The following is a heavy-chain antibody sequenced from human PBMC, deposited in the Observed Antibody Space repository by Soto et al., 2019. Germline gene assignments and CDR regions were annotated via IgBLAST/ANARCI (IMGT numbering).Heavy chain of an antibody. CDR1: GFTFSSYA. CDR3: ARARDLSSIAARRYFDY. Sequence: GSLRLSCAASGFTFSSYAMHWVRQAPGKGLEWVAVISYDGSNKYYADSVKGRFTISRDNSKDTLYLQMNSLRAEDTAVYYCARARDLSSIAARRYFDYWGQGTLVTVSS. CDR2: ISYDGSNK. V-gene: IGHV3-30-3*01. J-gene: IGHJ4*02. D-gene: IGHD6-6*01.